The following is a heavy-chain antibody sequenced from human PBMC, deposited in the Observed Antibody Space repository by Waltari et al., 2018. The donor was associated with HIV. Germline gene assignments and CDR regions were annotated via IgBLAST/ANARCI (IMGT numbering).Heavy chain of an antibody. J-gene: IGHJ4*02. Sequence: QVQLVESGGGVVQPGGSLGLSCGASGFTFCSSGMQWVRQAPGKGLECVSFIRYDGNNKYYADSVKGRFTTSRDNSKNTLDLQMNSLRAEDTDVYYCAKVQDTVLGHWGQGTLVTVAS. CDR1: GFTFCSSG. CDR3: AKVQDTVLGH. CDR2: IRYDGNNK. V-gene: IGHV3-30*02. D-gene: IGHD2-15*01.